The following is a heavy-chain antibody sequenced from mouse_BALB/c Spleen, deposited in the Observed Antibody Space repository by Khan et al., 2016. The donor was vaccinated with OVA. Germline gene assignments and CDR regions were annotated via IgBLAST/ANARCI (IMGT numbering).Heavy chain of an antibody. CDR1: GYTFTTYW. CDR3: TRDRIDY. Sequence: VQLQQSGAELAKPGASVKMSCKASGYTFTTYWLHWVKQRPGQGLEWIGYINPTSGYTDYNEKFKDKPTLSADKSSSTAYMQLSSLTSEDSAVYDCTRDRIDYWGQGTTLTVAA. CDR2: INPTSGYT. V-gene: IGHV1-7*01. J-gene: IGHJ2*01.